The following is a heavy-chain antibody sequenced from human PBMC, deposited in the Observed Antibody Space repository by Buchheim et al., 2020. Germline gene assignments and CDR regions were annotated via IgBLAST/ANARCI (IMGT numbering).Heavy chain of an antibody. J-gene: IGHJ4*02. Sequence: QVQLQESGPGLVKPSQTLSLTCTVSGGSISSGGYFWGWIRQPPGKGLEWIGHIDYSGSTYYNPSLKSRVTISADTSKNQFSLKLGSVTAADTAVYYCARYIFGVIGSSHFDYWGQGSL. V-gene: IGHV4-31*03. CDR1: GGSISSGGYF. CDR2: IDYSGST. CDR3: ARYIFGVIGSSHFDY. D-gene: IGHD3-3*01.